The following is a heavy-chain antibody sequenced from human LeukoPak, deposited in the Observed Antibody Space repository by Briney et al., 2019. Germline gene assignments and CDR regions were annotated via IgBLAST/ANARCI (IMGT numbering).Heavy chain of an antibody. D-gene: IGHD3-3*01. CDR2: INPSGST. CDR3: ARDVNTIIGVVTYWFDP. Sequence: ASVKVSCKASGYTFTSHYIHWVRQAPGQGLEWMGIINPSGSTSYAQKFQGRVTMTRDTSPTTVYMELSSLRSEDTAVYYCARDVNTIIGVVTYWFDPWGQGTLVTVSS. CDR1: GYTFTSHY. J-gene: IGHJ5*02. V-gene: IGHV1-46*01.